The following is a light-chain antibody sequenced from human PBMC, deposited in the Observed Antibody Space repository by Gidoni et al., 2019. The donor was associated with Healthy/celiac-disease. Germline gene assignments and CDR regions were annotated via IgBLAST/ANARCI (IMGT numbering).Light chain of an antibody. CDR3: QQYWT. CDR1: QSISSW. Sequence: DIQMTQSPSTLSASVGDRVTITCRASQSISSWLAWYQQKPGKAPELLIYKPSSLESGVPSRFSGSGSGTDFTLTISSLQPDYFATYYCQQYWTFGQGTKVEIK. V-gene: IGKV1-5*03. CDR2: KPS. J-gene: IGKJ1*01.